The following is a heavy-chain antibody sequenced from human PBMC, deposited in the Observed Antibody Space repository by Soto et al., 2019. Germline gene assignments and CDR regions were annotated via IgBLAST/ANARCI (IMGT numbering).Heavy chain of an antibody. V-gene: IGHV3-23*01. CDR2: ISGGGGNT. CDR3: AKGDTAATTRVDY. Sequence: EVQLLESGGGLVQTGGSLRLSCAASGFTFSSYAMNWVRQAPGKGLEWVSGISGGGGNTTYAASLKGRFTISSDNSKNSLYLQRNSLRVEDTAVYSCAKGDTAATTRVDYCGPGTMVTVSS. CDR1: GFTFSSYA. D-gene: IGHD2-21*01. J-gene: IGHJ4*02.